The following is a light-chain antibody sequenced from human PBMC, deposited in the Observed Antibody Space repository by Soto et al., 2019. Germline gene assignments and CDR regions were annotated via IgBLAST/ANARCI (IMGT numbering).Light chain of an antibody. V-gene: IGKV2-28*01. CDR2: LGS. CDR3: IQAQQTPNT. Sequence: DIVMTQSPVSLPVTPGEPASISCRSSQSLLHSNGYTYLDWYLQKPGQSPQLLICLGSTRASGVPDRSSGRGSGTDFTLKTSRVDAEAVGVYYCIQAQQTPNTFGQGTKLEIK. J-gene: IGKJ2*01. CDR1: QSLLHSNGYTY.